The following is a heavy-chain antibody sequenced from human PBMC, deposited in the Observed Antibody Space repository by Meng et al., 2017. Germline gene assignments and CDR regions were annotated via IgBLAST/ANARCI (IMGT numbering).Heavy chain of an antibody. V-gene: IGHV3-30*07. CDR2: IPYDGSNK. D-gene: IGHD6-19*01. CDR1: GFTFSSYA. J-gene: IGHJ6*02. CDR3: ARDRYSSGWYDYYYYGMDV. Sequence: GESLKISCAASGFTFSSYAMHWVRQAPGKGLEWVAVIPYDGSNKYYAESLKGRFTISRDNAKNSLYLQMNSLRAEDTAVYYCARDRYSSGWYDYYYYGMDVWGQGTTVTVSS.